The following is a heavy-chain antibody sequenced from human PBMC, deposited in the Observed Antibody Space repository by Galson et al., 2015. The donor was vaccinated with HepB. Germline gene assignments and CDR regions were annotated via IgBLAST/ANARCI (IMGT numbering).Heavy chain of an antibody. CDR3: ARTYYDILTGYRDYFEY. D-gene: IGHD3-9*01. J-gene: IGHJ4*02. CDR1: GFTFSNYW. CDR2: INSDGSST. Sequence: SLRLSCAASGFTFSNYWMHWVRHAPGKGLVWVSRINSDGSSTSYADSVKGRFSITRDNAKNTLSLQMNSLRAEDTAVYYCARTYYDILTGYRDYFEYWGQGTLVTVSS. V-gene: IGHV3-74*01.